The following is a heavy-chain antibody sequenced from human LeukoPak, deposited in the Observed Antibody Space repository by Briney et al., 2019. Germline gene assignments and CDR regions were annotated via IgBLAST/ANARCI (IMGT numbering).Heavy chain of an antibody. CDR1: GYTFTSYD. Sequence: ALVKVSCKASGYTFTSYDINWVRQATGQGLEWMGWMNPNSGNTGYAQKFQGRVTMTRNTSMSTAYMELSSLRSEDTAVYYCARGRRRDYGGNGCWGQGTLVTVSS. CDR2: MNPNSGNT. V-gene: IGHV1-8*01. J-gene: IGHJ4*02. D-gene: IGHD4-23*01. CDR3: ARGRRRDYGGNGC.